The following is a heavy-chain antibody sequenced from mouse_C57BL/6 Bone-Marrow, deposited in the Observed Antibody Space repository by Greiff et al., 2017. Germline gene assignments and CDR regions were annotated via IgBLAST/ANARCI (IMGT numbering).Heavy chain of an antibody. CDR1: GFTFSDYY. J-gene: IGHJ4*01. CDR3: ASRGWLLEEFYYAMDY. Sequence: EVQLQESGGGLVQPGGSLKLSCAASGFTFSDYYMYWVRQTPEKRLEWVAYISNGGGSTYYPDTVKGRFSISRDNAKNTLYLQMSRLNSEDTAMYYCASRGWLLEEFYYAMDYWGQGTSVTVSS. CDR2: ISNGGGST. D-gene: IGHD2-3*01. V-gene: IGHV5-12*01.